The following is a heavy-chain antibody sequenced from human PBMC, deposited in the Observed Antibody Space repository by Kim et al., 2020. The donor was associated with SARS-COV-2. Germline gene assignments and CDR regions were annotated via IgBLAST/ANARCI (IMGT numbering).Heavy chain of an antibody. D-gene: IGHD6-13*01. CDR2: ISYDGSNS. Sequence: GGSLRLSCAASGFTFTSYGMHWVRQAPGKGLEWVAVISYDGSNSYYADSVKGRFTISRDSSKNTLYLQMNSLRAEDTAVYYCAKDGSSSWCFDYWGQGTLVTVSS. CDR3: AKDGSSSWCFDY. J-gene: IGHJ4*02. V-gene: IGHV3-30*18. CDR1: GFTFTSYG.